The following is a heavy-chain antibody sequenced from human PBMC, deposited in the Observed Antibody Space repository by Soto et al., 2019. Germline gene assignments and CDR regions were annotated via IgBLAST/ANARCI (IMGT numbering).Heavy chain of an antibody. CDR2: INHSGST. Sequence: PSETLSLTCAIYGGSFSGYYWSWIGQPPGKGLEWIGEINHSGSTNYNPSLKSRVTISVDTSKNQFSLKLSSVTAADTAVYYCARGRGVFGVVKNHYYYYYMDVWGKGTTVTVSS. D-gene: IGHD3-3*01. CDR3: ARGRGVFGVVKNHYYYYYMDV. V-gene: IGHV4-34*01. J-gene: IGHJ6*03. CDR1: GGSFSGYY.